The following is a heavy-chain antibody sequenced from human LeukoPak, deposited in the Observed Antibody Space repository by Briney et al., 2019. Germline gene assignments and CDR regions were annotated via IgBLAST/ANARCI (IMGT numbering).Heavy chain of an antibody. D-gene: IGHD2-2*01. J-gene: IGHJ6*03. CDR3: ARADSVPAGDYHYWYMDV. V-gene: IGHV1-2*02. CDR2: IKPNSGDT. Sequence: ASVKVSCKASGFTLTDYIHLVRQDPRQGLQWMGWIKPNSGDTDYAQEFQGRVTMTRDTSISTVYMELSSLRSDDTAVYYCARADSVPAGDYHYWYMDVWGKGTTVTVSS. CDR1: GFTLTDY.